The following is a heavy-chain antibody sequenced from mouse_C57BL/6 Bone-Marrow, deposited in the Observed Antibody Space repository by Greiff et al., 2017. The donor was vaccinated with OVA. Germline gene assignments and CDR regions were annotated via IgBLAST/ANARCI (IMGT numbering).Heavy chain of an antibody. Sequence: VQLQQSGAELVRPGASVKLSCTASGFTITDYYMHWVKQRPEQGLEWIGWIDPANGDTEYASKFQGKATITADTSSNTAYLQLSSLTSEDTAVYYCSSYYGNYGYFDYWGQGTTLTVSS. V-gene: IGHV14-4*01. CDR1: GFTITDYY. CDR3: SSYYGNYGYFDY. CDR2: IDPANGDT. D-gene: IGHD2-1*01. J-gene: IGHJ2*01.